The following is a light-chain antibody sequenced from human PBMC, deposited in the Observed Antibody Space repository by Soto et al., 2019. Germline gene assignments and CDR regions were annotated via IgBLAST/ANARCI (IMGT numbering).Light chain of an antibody. V-gene: IGLV2-14*03. J-gene: IGLJ3*02. CDR3: SSYTRGNSWV. CDR1: SSDVGSSNY. CDR2: DVS. Sequence: QSALTQPASVSGSPGQSITISCTGTSSDVGSSNYVSWYQHHPGKAPQLIIFDVSDRPSGASHRFSGSKSGNTASLIISGLLAEDEAYYYCSSYTRGNSWVFGGGTKLTVL.